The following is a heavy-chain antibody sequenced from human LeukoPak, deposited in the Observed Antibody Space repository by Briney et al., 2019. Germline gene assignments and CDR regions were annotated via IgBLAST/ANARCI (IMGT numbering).Heavy chain of an antibody. V-gene: IGHV5-51*01. Sequence: GESLKISCKGSGYSFTNYWIGWVRQMPGKGLEWMGIIYPGDSNTRYSPSFQGQVTISADKSISTAYLQWTSLKASDTAIYYCARQPLVRDCGGDCEFDYWGQGTRVSVSS. D-gene: IGHD2-21*02. CDR2: IYPGDSNT. CDR3: ARQPLVRDCGGDCEFDY. CDR1: GYSFTNYW. J-gene: IGHJ4*02.